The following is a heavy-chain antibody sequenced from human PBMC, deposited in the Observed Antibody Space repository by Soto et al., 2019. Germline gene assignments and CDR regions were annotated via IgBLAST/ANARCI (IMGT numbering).Heavy chain of an antibody. J-gene: IGHJ4*02. CDR2: INAGNGNT. D-gene: IGHD3-10*01. V-gene: IGHV1-3*01. CDR1: GYTFTSYA. Sequence: QVQLVQSGAEVKKPGASVKVSCKASGYTFTSYAMHWVRQAPGQRLEWMGWINAGNGNTKYSQKFQGRVTITRDTSASTADMELSSLRSEDTAVYYCARDRDAGYYGSGSYILDYWGQGTLVTVSS. CDR3: ARDRDAGYYGSGSYILDY.